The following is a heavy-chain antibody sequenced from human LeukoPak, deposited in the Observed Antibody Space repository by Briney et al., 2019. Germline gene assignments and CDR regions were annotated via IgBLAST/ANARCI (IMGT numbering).Heavy chain of an antibody. Sequence: KPSETLSLTCTVSGASISSYYWSWIRQPPGKGLEWIGTVYYSGSTNYNPSLKSRVSISLDTSKSQFSLILNSVGASDTAVYYCARLNYDFPDYWGQGTLVTVSS. CDR3: ARLNYDFPDY. CDR2: VYYSGST. D-gene: IGHD3-3*01. V-gene: IGHV4-59*01. CDR1: GASISSYY. J-gene: IGHJ4*02.